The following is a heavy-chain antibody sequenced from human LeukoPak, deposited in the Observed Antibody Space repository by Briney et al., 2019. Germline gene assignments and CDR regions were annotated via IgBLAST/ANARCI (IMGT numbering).Heavy chain of an antibody. J-gene: IGHJ4*02. D-gene: IGHD1-1*01. Sequence: PSETLSLTCTVSGGSISSSSYYWGWIRQPPGKGLEWIGNIYYSGSTYYNPSLKSRVTISVDTSKNQFSLKLSSVTAADTAVYYCARDDGTRSLDYWGQGTLVTVSS. CDR1: GGSISSSSYY. V-gene: IGHV4-39*07. CDR2: IYYSGST. CDR3: ARDDGTRSLDY.